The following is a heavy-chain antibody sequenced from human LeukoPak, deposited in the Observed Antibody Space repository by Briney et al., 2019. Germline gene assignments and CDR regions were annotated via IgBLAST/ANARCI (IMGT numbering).Heavy chain of an antibody. V-gene: IGHV3-23*01. CDR3: SKGASSAGMLDFQY. J-gene: IGHJ4*02. D-gene: IGHD6-6*01. CDR2: INTAGRA. Sequence: GGSLRLSCEASGFTFSNFAMTWVRQAPGKGLEWVSAINTAGRAHYEDSVKGRFTITRDNSKNTVYLQMINLRAEDTAIYYCSKGASSAGMLDFQYWGQGTRVTVSS. CDR1: GFTFSNFA.